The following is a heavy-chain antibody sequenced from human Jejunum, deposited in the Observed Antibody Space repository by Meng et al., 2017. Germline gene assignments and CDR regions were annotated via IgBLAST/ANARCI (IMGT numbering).Heavy chain of an antibody. J-gene: IGHJ4*02. CDR2: IHHSGST. CDR1: GGSISSSDW. V-gene: IGHV4-4*02. D-gene: IGHD3-16*02. Sequence: QVQLQGQGPGLLKPAGTLSLTCGVSGGSISSSDWWSWVRQPPGKGLEWIGEIHHSGSTNYNPSLKSRVTISVDKSKNQFSLKLSSVTAADTAVYYCAREWSGSFRHFDYWGQGTLVTVSS. CDR3: AREWSGSFRHFDY.